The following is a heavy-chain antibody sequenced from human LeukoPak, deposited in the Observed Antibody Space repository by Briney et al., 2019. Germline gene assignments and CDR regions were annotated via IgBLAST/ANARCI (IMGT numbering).Heavy chain of an antibody. Sequence: GGSLRLSCAASGFSFRSCWMHWVGQAPGKELVWVSRINGDGSTTNYADSVRGRFTISRDNAKNTLYLQMNSLRADDSAVYFCASLVGGYYPPVEAFDVWGQGTMVTVSS. CDR3: ASLVGGYYPPVEAFDV. CDR2: INGDGSTT. D-gene: IGHD3-3*01. V-gene: IGHV3-74*01. J-gene: IGHJ3*01. CDR1: GFSFRSCW.